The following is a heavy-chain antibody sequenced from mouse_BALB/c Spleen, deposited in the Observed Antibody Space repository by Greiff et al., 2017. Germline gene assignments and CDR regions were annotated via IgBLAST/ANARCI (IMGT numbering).Heavy chain of an antibody. V-gene: IGHV5-17*02. CDR2: ISSGSSTI. D-gene: IGHD1-2*01. CDR1: GFTFSSFG. J-gene: IGHJ4*01. CDR3: ARPLLRLFYAMDY. Sequence: DVMLVESGGGLVQPGGSRKLSCAASGFTFSSFGMHWVRQAPEKGLEWVAYISSGSSTIYYADTVKGRFTISRDNPKNTLFLQMTSLRSEDTAMYYCARPLLRLFYAMDYWGQGTSVTVSS.